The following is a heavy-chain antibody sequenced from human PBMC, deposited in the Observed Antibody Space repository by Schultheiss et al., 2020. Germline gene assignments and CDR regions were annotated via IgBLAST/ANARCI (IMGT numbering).Heavy chain of an antibody. J-gene: IGHJ5*02. CDR1: GGSISSGGYY. Sequence: SETLSLTCTVSGGSISSGGYYWSWIRQHPGKGLEWIGYIYYSGSTYYNPSLKSRVTISVDTSKNQFSLKLSSVTAADTAVYYCARLNMGITMIVSRFDPWGQGTLVTVS. CDR3: ARLNMGITMIVSRFDP. D-gene: IGHD3-22*01. CDR2: IYYSGST. V-gene: IGHV4-31*03.